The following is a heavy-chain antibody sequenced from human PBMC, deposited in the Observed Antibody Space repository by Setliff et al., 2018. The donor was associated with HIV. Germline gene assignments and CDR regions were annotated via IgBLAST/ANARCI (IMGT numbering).Heavy chain of an antibody. J-gene: IGHJ4*02. V-gene: IGHV1-2*02. CDR2: INPHSGNT. D-gene: IGHD3-3*01. CDR1: GYTLTGYY. Sequence: ASVKVSCKASGYTLTGYYMHWVRLAPGLGLEWMGWINPHSGNTDFAQRFQGRITMTSDTSTSTVYMGLSSLKSDDTAVYYCARGAYYDFWSGFESGFDYWGQGTLVTVSS. CDR3: ARGAYYDFWSGFESGFDY.